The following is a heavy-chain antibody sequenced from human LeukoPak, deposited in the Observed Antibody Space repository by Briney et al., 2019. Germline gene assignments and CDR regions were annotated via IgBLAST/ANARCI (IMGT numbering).Heavy chain of an antibody. CDR1: GFTFSSYA. V-gene: IGHV3-23*01. CDR3: AKDWARDIVVVPAVKGIGYFDY. J-gene: IGHJ4*02. CDR2: ISGSGGST. Sequence: GGSLRLSCAASGFTFSSYAMSWVRQAPGKGLEWVSAISGSGGSTYYADSVKGRFTISRDNSKNTLYLQMNSLRAEDTAVYYCAKDWARDIVVVPAVKGIGYFDYWGQGTLVTVSS. D-gene: IGHD2-2*01.